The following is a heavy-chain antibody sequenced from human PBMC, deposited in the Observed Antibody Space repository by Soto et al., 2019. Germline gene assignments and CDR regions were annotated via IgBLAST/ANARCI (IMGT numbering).Heavy chain of an antibody. CDR3: AKVHYCDSSGYYRSGWYFDL. CDR2: ISYDGSNK. Sequence: QVQLVESGGGVVQPGRSLRLSCAASGFTFSSYGMHWVRQAPGKGLEWVAVISYDGSNKYYADSVKGRFTISRDNSKNPLYLQMNSLRAEDTAVYYCAKVHYCDSSGYYRSGWYFDLWGRGTLVTVSS. CDR1: GFTFSSYG. D-gene: IGHD3-22*01. J-gene: IGHJ2*01. V-gene: IGHV3-30*18.